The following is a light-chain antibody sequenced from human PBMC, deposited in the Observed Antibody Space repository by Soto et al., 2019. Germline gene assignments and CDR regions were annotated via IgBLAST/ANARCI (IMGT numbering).Light chain of an antibody. CDR3: QQYGTSPRT. Sequence: EIVLTQSPGTLSLSPGERATLSCRASQSVSSSSLAWYQQKPGQAPRLLIYAASSRATGIPDRFSGSGSGTEFTLTISRLESEDFAVYFCQQYGTSPRTFGQGTKVDIK. V-gene: IGKV3-20*01. CDR1: QSVSSSS. J-gene: IGKJ1*01. CDR2: AAS.